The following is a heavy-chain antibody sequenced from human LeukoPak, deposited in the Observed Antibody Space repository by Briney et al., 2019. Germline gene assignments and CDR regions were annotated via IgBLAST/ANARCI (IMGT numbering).Heavy chain of an antibody. V-gene: IGHV3-15*01. CDR2: IKSTTVDATP. CDR3: ATGPGNSGY. J-gene: IGHJ4*02. D-gene: IGHD4-23*01. CDR1: GLTFSSYS. Sequence: GGSLRLSCAVSGLTFSSYSMSWVRQAPGKGLEWVGRIKSTTVDATPEYAAPVKGRFTISRDDSKNTVYLQMNSLKTEDTAVYYCATGPGNSGYWGQGTLVTVSS.